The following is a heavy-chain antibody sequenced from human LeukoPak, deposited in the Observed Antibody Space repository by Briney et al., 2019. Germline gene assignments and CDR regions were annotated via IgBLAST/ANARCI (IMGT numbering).Heavy chain of an antibody. CDR2: ISSSGSTI. CDR3: ARDSSGWYGYYYYGMDV. CDR1: GFTFGDYY. V-gene: IGHV3-11*01. J-gene: IGHJ6*02. Sequence: GGSLRLSCAASGFTFGDYYMSWIRQAPGKGLEWVSYISSSGSTIYYADSVKGRFTISRDNAKNSLYLQMNSLRAEDTAVYYCARDSSGWYGYYYYGMDVWGQGTTVTVSS. D-gene: IGHD6-19*01.